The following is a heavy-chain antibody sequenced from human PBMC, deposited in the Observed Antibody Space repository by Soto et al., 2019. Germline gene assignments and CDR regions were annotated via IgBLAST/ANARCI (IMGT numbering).Heavy chain of an antibody. CDR2: ISYDGNNK. D-gene: IGHD2-15*01. Sequence: QVQLVESGGGVVQPGRSLRLSCAASGFTFSSYAMYWVRQAPGKGLEWVAVISYDGNNKYYADSVKGRFTISRDNSKNTLYLQMNSVRAEDMAVSYCARAGCDGGSCYTLVGLRYGMDVWGQGTTVTVSS. CDR3: ARAGCDGGSCYTLVGLRYGMDV. V-gene: IGHV3-30-3*01. J-gene: IGHJ6*02. CDR1: GFTFSSYA.